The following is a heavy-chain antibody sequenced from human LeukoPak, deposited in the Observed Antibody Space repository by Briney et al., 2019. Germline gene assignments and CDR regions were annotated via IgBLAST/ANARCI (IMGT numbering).Heavy chain of an antibody. CDR1: GYTFTSYD. CDR3: ARDRGYSSSSGHYYYYYMDV. J-gene: IGHJ6*03. Sequence: ASVKVSCKASGYTFTSYDINWVRQATGQGLEWMGWMNPNSGNTGYAQKFQGRVTMTRNTSISTAYMELSSLRSEDTAVYYCARDRGYSSSSGHYYYYYMDVWGKGTTVTVSS. CDR2: MNPNSGNT. V-gene: IGHV1-8*01. D-gene: IGHD6-6*01.